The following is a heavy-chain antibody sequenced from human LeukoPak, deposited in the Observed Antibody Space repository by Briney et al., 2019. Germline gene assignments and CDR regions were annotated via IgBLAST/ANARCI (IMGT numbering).Heavy chain of an antibody. CDR1: GFTFSSYA. Sequence: PGGSLRLSCAASGFTFSSYAMHWVRQAPGKGLEWVAVISYDGSNKYYADSVKGRFTISRDNSRSTLYLQMKSLRVEDTDMYYCASDRVPYYYSGMDVWGQGTTVTVSS. V-gene: IGHV3-30-3*01. CDR3: ASDRVPYYYSGMDV. CDR2: ISYDGSNK. D-gene: IGHD2-2*01. J-gene: IGHJ6*02.